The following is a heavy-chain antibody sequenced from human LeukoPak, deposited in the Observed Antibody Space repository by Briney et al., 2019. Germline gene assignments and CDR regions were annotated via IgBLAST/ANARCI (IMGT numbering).Heavy chain of an antibody. CDR1: GFTFSGSA. CDR3: TRAGGPERGYSGYDYPSY. J-gene: IGHJ4*02. CDR2: IRSKANSYAT. D-gene: IGHD5-12*01. V-gene: IGHV3-73*01. Sequence: GGSLRLSCAASGFTFSGSAMHWVRQASGEGLEWVGRIRSKANSYATAYAASVKGRFTISRDDSKNTAYLQMNSLKTEDTAVYYCTRAGGPERGYSGYDYPSYWGQGTLVTVSS.